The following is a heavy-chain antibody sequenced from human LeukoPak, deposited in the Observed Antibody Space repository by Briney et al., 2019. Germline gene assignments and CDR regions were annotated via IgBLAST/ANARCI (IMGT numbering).Heavy chain of an antibody. CDR2: INHSGST. J-gene: IGHJ3*02. V-gene: IGHV4-34*01. D-gene: IGHD3-22*01. CDR1: GGSFSGYY. CDR3: ARELYSSGYPDAFDI. Sequence: SETLSLTCAVYGGSFSGYYWSWIRQPPGKGLEWIGEINHSGSTNYNPSLKSRVTISVDTSKNQFSLKLSSVTAADTAVYYCARELYSSGYPDAFDIWGQGTMVTVSS.